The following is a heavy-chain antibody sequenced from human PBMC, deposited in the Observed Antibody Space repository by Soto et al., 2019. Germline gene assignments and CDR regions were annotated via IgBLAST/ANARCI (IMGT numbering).Heavy chain of an antibody. J-gene: IGHJ4*02. CDR3: ARDLDGSGSYYTDY. CDR2: ISPYKGNT. V-gene: IGHV1-18*01. D-gene: IGHD3-10*01. Sequence: QVQLMQSGADVKKPGASVKVSCRASGYTFTSCGIAWVRQAPGQGLEWMGWISPYKGNTHYAQKFQGRVTMTTDTSTGTAYMELRSLRSDDTAVYYCARDLDGSGSYYTDYWGQGTLVTVSS. CDR1: GYTFTSCG.